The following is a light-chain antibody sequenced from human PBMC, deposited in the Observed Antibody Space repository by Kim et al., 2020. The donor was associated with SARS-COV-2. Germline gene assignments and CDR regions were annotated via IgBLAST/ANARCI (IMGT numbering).Light chain of an antibody. CDR1: SSDVGRYNY. CDR3: CSYAGSFSWV. Sequence: GQSVTISCTGTSSDVGRYNYVSWYQHHPGKAPKLMIYDVSKRPSGVPDRFSGSKSGNTASLTISGLQAEDEADYYCCSYAGSFSWVFGGGTQLTVL. J-gene: IGLJ3*02. CDR2: DVS. V-gene: IGLV2-11*01.